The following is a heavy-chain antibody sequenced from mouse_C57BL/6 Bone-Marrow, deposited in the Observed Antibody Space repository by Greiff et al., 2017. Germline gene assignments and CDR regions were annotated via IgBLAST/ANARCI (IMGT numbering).Heavy chain of an antibody. Sequence: EVKLMESGPGLVKPSQSLSLTCSVTGYSITSGYYWNWIRQFPGNKLEWMGYISYDGSNNYNPSLKNRISITRDTSKNQFFLKLNSVTTEDTATYYCASGRGFITTVGYFDVWGTGTTVTVSS. CDR2: ISYDGSN. CDR1: GYSITSGYY. CDR3: ASGRGFITTVGYFDV. J-gene: IGHJ1*03. D-gene: IGHD1-1*01. V-gene: IGHV3-6*01.